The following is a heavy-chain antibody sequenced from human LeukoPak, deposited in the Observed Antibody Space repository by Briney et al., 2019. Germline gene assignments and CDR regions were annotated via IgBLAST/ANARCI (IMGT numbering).Heavy chain of an antibody. CDR1: GGSISSSSYY. J-gene: IGHJ4*02. Sequence: SETLSLTCTVSGGSISSSSYYWGWIRQPPGKGLEWIGSIYYSGSTYYNPSLKSRVTISVDTSKNQFSLKLSSVTAADTAVYYCARLERTSASYFDDWGQGTLVTVSS. CDR2: IYYSGST. CDR3: ARLERTSASYFDD. D-gene: IGHD1-1*01. V-gene: IGHV4-39*01.